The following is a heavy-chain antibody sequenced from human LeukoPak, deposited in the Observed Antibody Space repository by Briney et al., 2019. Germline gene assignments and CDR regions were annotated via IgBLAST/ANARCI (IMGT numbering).Heavy chain of an antibody. V-gene: IGHV3-23*01. Sequence: GGSLRLSCAASGFTFSSHAMSWVRQAPGKGLEWVSAISGSGGSTYYADSVKGRFTISRDNSKHTLYLQMNSLRAEDTAVYYCAKENTITGEFDYWGQGTLVTVSS. D-gene: IGHD3-10*01. CDR3: AKENTITGEFDY. CDR2: ISGSGGST. CDR1: GFTFSSHA. J-gene: IGHJ4*02.